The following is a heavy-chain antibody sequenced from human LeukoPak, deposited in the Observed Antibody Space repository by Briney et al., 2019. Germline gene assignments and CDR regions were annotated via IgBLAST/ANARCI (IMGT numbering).Heavy chain of an antibody. CDR1: EYTFTGYY. J-gene: IGHJ4*02. D-gene: IGHD3-16*01. CDR3: ARDLTLLLGEGY. CDR2: INPNSGGT. V-gene: IGHV1-2*02. Sequence: ASVKVSCKASEYTFTGYYLHWVRQAPGQGLEWMGWINPNSGGTNYAQRFQGRVTMTRDTSISTAYMELSRLRPDDTAVYYCARDLTLLLGEGYWGQGTLVAVSS.